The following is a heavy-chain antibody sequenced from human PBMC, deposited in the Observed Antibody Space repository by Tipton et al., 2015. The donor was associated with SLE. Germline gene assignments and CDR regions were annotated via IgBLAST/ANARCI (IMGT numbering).Heavy chain of an antibody. CDR1: GYSFVSYD. Sequence: QSGAEVKKPGASVKVSCKASGYSFVSYDVAWVRQAPGQGLELMGWINPYNGNTTYPQKFQGRVTMTSDTSTTTAYMDLRSLRSDDTAVYYCAREGRGYSYAYWGQGTLVTVSS. CDR2: INPYNGNT. V-gene: IGHV1-18*01. D-gene: IGHD5-18*01. CDR3: AREGRGYSYAY. J-gene: IGHJ4*02.